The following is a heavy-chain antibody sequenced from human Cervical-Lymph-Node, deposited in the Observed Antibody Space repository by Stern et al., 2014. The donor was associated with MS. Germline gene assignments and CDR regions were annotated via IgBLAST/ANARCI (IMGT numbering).Heavy chain of an antibody. J-gene: IGHJ6*02. CDR1: GFPFSGYA. Sequence: VQLVESGGGVVQPGRSLRISCTASGFPFSGYAMHWVRQAPGKGLEWVAVLSYDGSNRNYADSVKGRFTVSRDNSENTLFLQMNSLRGEDTAVYYCARDREYGDYDYYYGMDVWGQGTTVIVSS. CDR2: LSYDGSNR. CDR3: ARDREYGDYDYYYGMDV. D-gene: IGHD4-17*01. V-gene: IGHV3-30*04.